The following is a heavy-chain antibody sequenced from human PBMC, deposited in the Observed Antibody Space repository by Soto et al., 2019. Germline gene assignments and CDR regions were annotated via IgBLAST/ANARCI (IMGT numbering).Heavy chain of an antibody. Sequence: GASVKVSCKVSGYTLTEVSIHWVRQAPGKGLEWMGGFDPENDETNYAQRFQGRFTMTEDSSTDTAFMELNSLRSDDTAVYYCTTAAYCSGATCYSGHNWFDPWGQGTLVTVSS. CDR3: TTAAYCSGATCYSGHNWFDP. CDR2: FDPENDET. V-gene: IGHV1-24*01. CDR1: GYTLTEVS. J-gene: IGHJ5*02. D-gene: IGHD2-15*01.